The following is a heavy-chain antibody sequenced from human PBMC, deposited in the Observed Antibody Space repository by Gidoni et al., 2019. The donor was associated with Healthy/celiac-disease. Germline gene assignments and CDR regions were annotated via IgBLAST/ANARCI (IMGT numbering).Heavy chain of an antibody. D-gene: IGHD2-15*01. V-gene: IGHV4-34*01. Sequence: QVQLQQWGAGLLKPSETLSLTCAVYGGSFSGYYWSWIRQPPGKGLEWIGEINHSGSTNYNPSLKSRVTISVDTSKNQFSLKLSSVTAADTAVYYCARGVCSGGSCYSRNTKLYYYYYGMDVWGQGTTVTVSS. J-gene: IGHJ6*02. CDR3: ARGVCSGGSCYSRNTKLYYYYYGMDV. CDR1: GGSFSGYY. CDR2: INHSGST.